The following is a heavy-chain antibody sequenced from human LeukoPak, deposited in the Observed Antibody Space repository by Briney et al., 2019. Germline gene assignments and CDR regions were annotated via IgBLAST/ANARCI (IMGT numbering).Heavy chain of an antibody. Sequence: SVKVSCKASGGTFSSYAISWVRQAPGQGLEWMGGIIPIFGTANYAQKFQGRVTITADKSTSTAYMELSSLRSEDTAVYYCARDRNAYYYDSSGYYYHRYFDYWGQGTLVTVSS. CDR2: IIPIFGTA. CDR1: GGTFSSYA. V-gene: IGHV1-69*06. J-gene: IGHJ4*02. CDR3: ARDRNAYYYDSSGYYYHRYFDY. D-gene: IGHD3-22*01.